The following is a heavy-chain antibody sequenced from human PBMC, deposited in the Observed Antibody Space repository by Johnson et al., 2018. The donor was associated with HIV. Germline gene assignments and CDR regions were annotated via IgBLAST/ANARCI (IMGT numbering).Heavy chain of an antibody. J-gene: IGHJ3*02. Sequence: VQVVESGGGLVKPGGSLRLSCAASGFTFSDYYMSWIRQAPGKGLEWVSYISSSGSTIDYADSVKGRFTISRDNAKNSLYLQMNSLRAEDAAVYYCARDGSRSSWNAFDIWGQGTMVTVSS. V-gene: IGHV3-11*04. CDR2: ISSSGSTI. CDR1: GFTFSDYY. D-gene: IGHD6-6*01. CDR3: ARDGSRSSWNAFDI.